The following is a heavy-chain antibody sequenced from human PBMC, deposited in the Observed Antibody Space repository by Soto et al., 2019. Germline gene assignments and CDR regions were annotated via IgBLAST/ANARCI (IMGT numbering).Heavy chain of an antibody. V-gene: IGHV3-30*18. D-gene: IGHD3-22*01. CDR1: GYTFSSYG. Sequence: SCKASGYTFSSYGMHWVRQAPGKGLEWVAVISYDGSNKYYADSVKGRFTISRDNSKNTLYLQMNSLRAEDTAVYYCAKDVPYYYDSSGYSDYWGQGTLVTVSS. CDR3: AKDVPYYYDSSGYSDY. J-gene: IGHJ4*02. CDR2: ISYDGSNK.